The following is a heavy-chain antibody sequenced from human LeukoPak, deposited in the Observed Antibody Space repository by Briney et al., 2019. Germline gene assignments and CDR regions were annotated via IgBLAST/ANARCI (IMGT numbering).Heavy chain of an antibody. D-gene: IGHD2-2*01. CDR1: GFTVSSNY. CDR2: IYSGDTT. CDR3: AKAVSRYVVVPQAAVDY. J-gene: IGHJ4*02. Sequence: PGGSLRLSCAASGFTVSSNYMSWVRQAPGKGLECVSIIYSGDTTYYADSVKGRFTISRDNSKNTLYLQMNSLRAEDTAVYYCAKAVSRYVVVPQAAVDYWGQGTLVTVSS. V-gene: IGHV3-66*01.